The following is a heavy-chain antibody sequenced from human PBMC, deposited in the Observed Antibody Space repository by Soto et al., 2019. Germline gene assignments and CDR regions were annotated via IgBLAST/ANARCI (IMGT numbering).Heavy chain of an antibody. CDR1: GGSISSYY. Sequence: PSETLSLTCTVSGGSISSYYWSWIRQPPGKGLEWIGYIYYSGSTNYNPSLKSRVTISVDTSKNQFSLKLSSVTAADTAVYYCASHRDTVPLLQNFDYWGQGTLVTVS. V-gene: IGHV4-59*08. J-gene: IGHJ4*02. D-gene: IGHD2-15*01. CDR3: ASHRDTVPLLQNFDY. CDR2: IYYSGST.